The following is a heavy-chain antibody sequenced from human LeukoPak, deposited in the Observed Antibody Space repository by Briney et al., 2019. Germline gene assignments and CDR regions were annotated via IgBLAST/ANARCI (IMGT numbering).Heavy chain of an antibody. Sequence: GGSLRLSCAASGFTFSDYYMSWIRQAPGKGLEWVSYISSSGSTIYYADSVKGRFTISRDNAKNSLYLQMNSLRAEDTAVYYCAIDCSSTSCVDAFDIWGQGTLVTVSS. CDR3: AIDCSSTSCVDAFDI. CDR1: GFTFSDYY. CDR2: ISSSGSTI. D-gene: IGHD2-2*01. V-gene: IGHV3-11*04. J-gene: IGHJ3*02.